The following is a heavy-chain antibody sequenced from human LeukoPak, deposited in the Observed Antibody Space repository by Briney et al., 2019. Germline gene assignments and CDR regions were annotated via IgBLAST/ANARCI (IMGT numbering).Heavy chain of an antibody. J-gene: IGHJ4*02. Sequence: GGSLRLSCAASGFTFSSYAMSWVRQAPGKGLEWVSSITGSGGDAYYADPVKGRFTISRDNSKNTLDLQMNSLRAEDTAVYYCAKGLKGCSGSSCYYFFDFWGQGALITVSS. V-gene: IGHV3-23*01. CDR1: GFTFSSYA. CDR3: AKGLKGCSGSSCYYFFDF. CDR2: ITGSGGDA. D-gene: IGHD2-15*01.